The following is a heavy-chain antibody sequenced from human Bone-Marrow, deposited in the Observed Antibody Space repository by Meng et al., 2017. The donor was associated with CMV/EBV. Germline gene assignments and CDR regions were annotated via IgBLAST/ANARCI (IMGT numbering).Heavy chain of an antibody. J-gene: IGHJ4*02. CDR3: ARAGSWVRTFDS. D-gene: IGHD3-10*01. V-gene: IGHV4-39*07. CDR1: GGSISSRSYY. Sequence: VSGGSISSRSYYWGWIRQPPGTGLEWIGNIYYGGSTYYNPSLRSRLTISLDTSKNQFSLELTSVTAADTAVYYCARAGSWVRTFDSWGQGTLVTVSS. CDR2: IYYGGST.